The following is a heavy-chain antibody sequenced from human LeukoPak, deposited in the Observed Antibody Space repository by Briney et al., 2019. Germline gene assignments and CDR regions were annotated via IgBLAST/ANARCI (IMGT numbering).Heavy chain of an antibody. J-gene: IGHJ3*02. CDR2: ISAYSGNT. D-gene: IGHD6-13*01. Sequence: GAPVKVSCKASGYTFTSYGISWVRLAPGQGLEWMGWISAYSGNTNYAQKLQGRVTMTTDTSTSTAYMELRSLRSDDTAVYYCAREAQAAGYAFDIWGQGTMVTVSS. CDR3: AREAQAAGYAFDI. CDR1: GYTFTSYG. V-gene: IGHV1-18*01.